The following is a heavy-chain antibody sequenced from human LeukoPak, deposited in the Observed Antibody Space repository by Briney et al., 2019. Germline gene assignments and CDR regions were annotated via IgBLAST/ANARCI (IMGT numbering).Heavy chain of an antibody. J-gene: IGHJ4*02. Sequence: PGGSLRLSCAASGFTFSSYAMSWVRQAPGKGLEWVSAISGSGGSTYYADSVKGRFTISRDNCKNTLYLQMNSLRAEDTAVYYCAKDRLLRQWLVRGYFDYWGQGTLVTVSS. V-gene: IGHV3-23*01. CDR3: AKDRLLRQWLVRGYFDY. CDR1: GFTFSSYA. D-gene: IGHD6-19*01. CDR2: ISGSGGST.